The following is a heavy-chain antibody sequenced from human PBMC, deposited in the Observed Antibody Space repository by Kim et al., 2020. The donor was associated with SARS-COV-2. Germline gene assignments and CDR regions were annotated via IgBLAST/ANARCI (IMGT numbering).Heavy chain of an antibody. J-gene: IGHJ4*02. CDR2: ISWNSGIK. Sequence: GWSLRLSCAASGFTFDDYAMHWVRQAPGKGLEWVSSISWNSGIKAYADSVKGRFTISRDDDKNSLYLQMNSLRPDDTALYYCAKLSSSWYEGDYWGQGTVVTVSS. CDR1: GFTFDDYA. D-gene: IGHD6-13*01. CDR3: AKLSSSWYEGDY. V-gene: IGHV3-9*01.